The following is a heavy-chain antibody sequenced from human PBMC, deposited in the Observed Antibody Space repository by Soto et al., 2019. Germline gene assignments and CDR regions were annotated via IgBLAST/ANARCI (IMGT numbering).Heavy chain of an antibody. D-gene: IGHD5-18*01. V-gene: IGHV3-48*01. CDR3: ARGGRVDTAMREDYYNYYYMDV. CDR2: ISSSSSTI. Sequence: VQLVESGGGLVQPGGSLRLSCAASGFTFSSYSMNWVRQAPGKGLAWVSYISSSSSTIYYADSVKGRFTISRDNAKNTRYLQMNSLRAEDTAVYYCARGGRVDTAMREDYYNYYYMDVWGQGTTVPVSS. CDR1: GFTFSSYS. J-gene: IGHJ6*03.